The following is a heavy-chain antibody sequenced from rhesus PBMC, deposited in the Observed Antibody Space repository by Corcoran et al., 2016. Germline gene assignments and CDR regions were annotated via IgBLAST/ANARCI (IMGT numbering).Heavy chain of an antibody. J-gene: IGHJ5-1*01. CDR3: TRRGDTEVRFDV. CDR2: SGSSSGSS. D-gene: IGHD2-33*01. Sequence: QVQLQESGPGLVKPSETLSLTCAVSGYSISSGYYWGWIRQPPGKGLEGIGYSGSSSGSSYYNPSLKSRVTISKVTSEKQLSLKLTAGTAADTAVYYCTRRGDTEVRFDVWGPGVLVTVSS. V-gene: IGHV4-99*01. CDR1: GYSISSGYY.